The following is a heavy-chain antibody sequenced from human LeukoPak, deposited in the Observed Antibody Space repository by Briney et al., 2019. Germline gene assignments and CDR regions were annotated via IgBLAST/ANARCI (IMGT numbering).Heavy chain of an antibody. CDR1: GGSISNSSYY. D-gene: IGHD2-21*02. CDR3: ARGCGRAHCPYFFDY. V-gene: IGHV3-7*01. Sequence: ETLSLTCPVSGGSISNSSYYWGWLRQPPGKGLEWVATIRQDGIETHYVDSVKGRFIISRDNSKNSLYLQMSSLRVEDTAVYYCARGCGRAHCPYFFDYWGQGTLVPVSS. CDR2: IRQDGIET. J-gene: IGHJ4*02.